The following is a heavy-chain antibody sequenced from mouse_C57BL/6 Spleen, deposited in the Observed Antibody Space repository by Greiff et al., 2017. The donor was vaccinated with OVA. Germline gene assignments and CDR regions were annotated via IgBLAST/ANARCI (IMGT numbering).Heavy chain of an antibody. CDR2: IDPANGNT. J-gene: IGHJ2*01. V-gene: IGHV14-3*01. CDR3: ARSNYHGSSYGGYFDY. Sequence: EVQLQQSVAELVRPGASVKLSCTASGFNIKNTYMHWVKQRPEQGLEWIGRIDPANGNTKYAPQFQGKATITADTSSNTAYLQLSSLTAEDTAIYYCARSNYHGSSYGGYFDYWGQGTTLTVSS. D-gene: IGHD1-1*01. CDR1: GFNIKNTY.